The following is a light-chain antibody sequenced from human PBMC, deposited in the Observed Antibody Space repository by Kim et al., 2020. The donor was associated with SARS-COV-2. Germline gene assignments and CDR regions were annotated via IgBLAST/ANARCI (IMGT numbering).Light chain of an antibody. CDR2: WAS. V-gene: IGKV4-1*01. CDR3: QQYYSTSYT. CDR1: QSVLYSSNNKNY. J-gene: IGKJ2*01. Sequence: DIVMTQSPDSLAVSLGETATINCKSSQSVLYSSNNKNYLAWYQQKPGQPPKLLIYWASTRESGVPDRFSGSGSGTDFTLTISSLQAEDVAVYYCQQYYSTSYTFGQGTKLEI.